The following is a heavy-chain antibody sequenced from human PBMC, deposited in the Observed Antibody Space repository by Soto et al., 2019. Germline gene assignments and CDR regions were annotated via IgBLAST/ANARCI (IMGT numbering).Heavy chain of an antibody. Sequence: PGGALRLSCAASGFTFDDYTMHWVRQAPGKGLEWVSLISWDGGSTYYADSVKGRFTISRDNSKNSLYLQMNSLRTEDTALYYCAKGVAVAGTGCDYWGQGTLVTVSS. CDR1: GFTFDDYT. D-gene: IGHD6-19*01. CDR2: ISWDGGST. J-gene: IGHJ4*02. V-gene: IGHV3-43*01. CDR3: AKGVAVAGTGCDY.